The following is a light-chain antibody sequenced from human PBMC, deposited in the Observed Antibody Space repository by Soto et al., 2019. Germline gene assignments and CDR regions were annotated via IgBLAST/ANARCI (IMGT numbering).Light chain of an antibody. V-gene: IGKV1-5*01. Sequence: DIQMTRSPSTLSASVGDRVTITCRASQSISSWLAWYQQKPGKAPKLLIYDASSLESGVPSRFSGSGSGTEFTLTISSLQPDDFATYYCPHYNSYYTFGQGTKVDIK. CDR3: PHYNSYYT. CDR2: DAS. CDR1: QSISSW. J-gene: IGKJ2*01.